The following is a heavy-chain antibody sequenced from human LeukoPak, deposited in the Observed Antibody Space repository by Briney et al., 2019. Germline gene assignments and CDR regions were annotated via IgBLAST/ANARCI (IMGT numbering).Heavy chain of an antibody. V-gene: IGHV3-23*01. D-gene: IGHD2-2*01. CDR3: AKAGQYQLPEDFDY. CDR1: GFTFSTYW. J-gene: IGHJ4*02. Sequence: GGSLRLSCAASGFTFSTYWMSWVRQAPGKGLEWVSAISGSGGSTYYADSVKGRFTISRDNSKNTLYLQMNSLRAEDTAVYYCAKAGQYQLPEDFDYWGQGTLVTVSS. CDR2: ISGSGGST.